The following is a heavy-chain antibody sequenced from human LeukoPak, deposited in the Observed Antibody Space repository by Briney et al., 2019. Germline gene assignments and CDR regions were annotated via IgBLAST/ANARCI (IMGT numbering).Heavy chain of an antibody. D-gene: IGHD3-22*01. CDR3: ARGYDSSGYSYFDY. J-gene: IGHJ4*02. Sequence: SETLSLTCTVSGGSISSHYWSWIRQPPGKGLEWIGYIYYSGSTNYNPSLKSRVTISVDTSKNQFPLKLSSVTAADTAVYYCARGYDSSGYSYFDYWGQGTLVTVSS. V-gene: IGHV4-59*11. CDR1: GGSISSHY. CDR2: IYYSGST.